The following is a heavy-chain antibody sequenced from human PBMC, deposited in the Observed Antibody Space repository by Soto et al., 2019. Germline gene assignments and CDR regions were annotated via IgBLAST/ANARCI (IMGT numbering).Heavy chain of an antibody. CDR3: ARWGSGWYYFDY. CDR2: INHSGST. J-gene: IGHJ4*02. D-gene: IGHD6-19*01. V-gene: IGHV4-34*01. CDR1: GGSFSGYY. Sequence: QVQLQQWGAGLLKPSETLSLTCAVYGGSFSGYYWSWIRQPPGKGLEWIGEINHSGSTNYNPSLKSRVTIXVAXSKNQFSLKLSSVTAADTAVYYCARWGSGWYYFDYWGQGTLVTVSS.